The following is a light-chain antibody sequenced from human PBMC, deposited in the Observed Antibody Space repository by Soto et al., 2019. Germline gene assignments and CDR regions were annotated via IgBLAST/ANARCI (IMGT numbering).Light chain of an antibody. Sequence: QSALTQPASVSGSPGRSITISCTGTSSDVGGYNYVSWYQQHPGKAPKLMIYEVSNRPSGVSNRFSGSKSGNTASLTISGLQAEDEADYYCSSYTSSSTSSYVFGTGTKVTVL. CDR2: EVS. CDR3: SSYTSSSTSSYV. CDR1: SSDVGGYNY. V-gene: IGLV2-14*01. J-gene: IGLJ1*01.